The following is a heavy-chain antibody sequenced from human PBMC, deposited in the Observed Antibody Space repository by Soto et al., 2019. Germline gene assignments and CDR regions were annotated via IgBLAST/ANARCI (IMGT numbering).Heavy chain of an antibody. D-gene: IGHD4-17*01. CDR2: IYHSGST. Sequence: LEILSLTCTVSGGSISSYYWSWIRQSPGKGLEWIGYIYHSGSTNYNPSLKSRVTISVDKSKNQFSLKLSSVTAADTAVYYCARAHGNYYYGMDVWGQGTTVTVSS. J-gene: IGHJ6*02. CDR1: GGSISSYY. CDR3: ARAHGNYYYGMDV. V-gene: IGHV4-59*12.